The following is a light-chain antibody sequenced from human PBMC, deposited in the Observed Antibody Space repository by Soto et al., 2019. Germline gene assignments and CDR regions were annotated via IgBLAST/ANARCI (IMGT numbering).Light chain of an antibody. CDR3: LQRSNWQYT. J-gene: IGKJ2*01. V-gene: IGKV3-11*01. Sequence: EIVLTQSPATLCLSPGERATLSCRASQSVSSYLAWYQQKPGQAPRLLIYDASNRVTGIPARFSGSGSGTDLTLTISSLEPEDFAVYYCLQRSNWQYTFGQGTKVEIK. CDR1: QSVSSY. CDR2: DAS.